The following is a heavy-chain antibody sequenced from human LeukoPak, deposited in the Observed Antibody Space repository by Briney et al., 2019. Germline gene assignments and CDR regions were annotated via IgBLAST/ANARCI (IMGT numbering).Heavy chain of an antibody. D-gene: IGHD3-22*01. Sequence: PGGSLRLSCAASGFTLSAYWMHWVRQAPGKGLMWVSRIEGDGNRITYADSVKGRFTISRDNARNTLYLQMNSLRAEDTAVYYCARASDSSGYYDYWGQGTLVTVSS. CDR2: IEGDGNRI. CDR1: GFTLSAYW. J-gene: IGHJ4*02. CDR3: ARASDSSGYYDY. V-gene: IGHV3-74*01.